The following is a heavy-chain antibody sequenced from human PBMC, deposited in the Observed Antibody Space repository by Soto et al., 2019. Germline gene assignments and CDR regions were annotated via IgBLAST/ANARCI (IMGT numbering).Heavy chain of an antibody. CDR3: ARHSQVTNRVAFPFDP. J-gene: IGHJ5*02. D-gene: IGHD3-3*02. Sequence: PSETLSLTCTVSGGSISSSSYYWGWIRQPPGKGLEWIGSIYYSGSTYYNPSLKSRVTISVDTSKNQFSLKLSSVTAADTAVYYCARHSQVTNRVAFPFDPWRQGTLVTVSS. CDR2: IYYSGST. CDR1: GGSISSSSYY. V-gene: IGHV4-39*01.